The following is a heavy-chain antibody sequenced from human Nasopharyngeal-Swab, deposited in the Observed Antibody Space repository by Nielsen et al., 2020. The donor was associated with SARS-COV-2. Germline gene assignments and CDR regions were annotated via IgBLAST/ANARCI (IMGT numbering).Heavy chain of an antibody. CDR1: GFSFNNAW. Sequence: GGSLRLSCAASGFSFNNAWMSWVRQAPGKGLEWVGRIKSYTDGGTTDYAAPVKDRFTISRDYSKNTLYLHMNSLKIEGTAVYYCTTDSNWLDSWGQGTLVTVSS. V-gene: IGHV3-15*01. J-gene: IGHJ5*01. CDR3: TTDSNWLDS. CDR2: IKSYTDGGTT.